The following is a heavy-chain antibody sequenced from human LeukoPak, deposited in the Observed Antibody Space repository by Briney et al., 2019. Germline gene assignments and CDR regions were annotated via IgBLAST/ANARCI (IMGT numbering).Heavy chain of an antibody. V-gene: IGHV5-51*01. CDR1: GYSFTSYW. Sequence: PGESLKISCKGSGYSFTSYWIGWVRQMPGKGLEWMGIIYPGDSDTRYSPSFQGQVTISADKSISTAYLQWSSLKASDTAMYYCARNVWGSYRPDDAFDIWGQGTMVTVSS. D-gene: IGHD3-16*02. CDR2: IYPGDSDT. J-gene: IGHJ3*02. CDR3: ARNVWGSYRPDDAFDI.